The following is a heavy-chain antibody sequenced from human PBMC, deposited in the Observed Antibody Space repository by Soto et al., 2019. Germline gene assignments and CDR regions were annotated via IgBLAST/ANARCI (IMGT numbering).Heavy chain of an antibody. J-gene: IGHJ6*02. CDR3: AIPDIYRDGYRGGYYYGMDV. D-gene: IGHD3-9*01. V-gene: IGHV1-69*13. Sequence: GASVKVSCKASGGTFSSYAISWVRQAPGQGLEWMGGIIPIFGTANYAQKFQGRVTITADESTSTAYMELSSLRSEDTAVYYCAIPDIYRDGYRGGYYYGMDVWGQGTTVTVSS. CDR1: GGTFSSYA. CDR2: IIPIFGTA.